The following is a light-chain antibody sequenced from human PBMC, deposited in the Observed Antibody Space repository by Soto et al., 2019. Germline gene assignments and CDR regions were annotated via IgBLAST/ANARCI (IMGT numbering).Light chain of an antibody. V-gene: IGKV3-20*01. CDR3: QQFSSYPLT. J-gene: IGKJ4*02. CDR1: QTVRNNY. CDR2: DAS. Sequence: EFGLTQSPGTLSLSQGERATLSCRASQTVRNNYLAWYQQKPGQAPRLLIYDASSRATGIPDRFSGGGSGTDFTLTISRLEPEDCAVYYCQQFSSYPLTFGGGTKVDIK.